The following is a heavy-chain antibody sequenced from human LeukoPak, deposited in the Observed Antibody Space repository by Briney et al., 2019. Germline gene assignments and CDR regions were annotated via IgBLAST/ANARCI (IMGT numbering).Heavy chain of an antibody. CDR1: GFTFSSYG. V-gene: IGHV3-30*03. D-gene: IGHD2-2*02. J-gene: IGHJ4*02. CDR3: ARGGVWYCSSTSCYTIDY. CDR2: ISYDGSNK. Sequence: GGSLRLSCAASGFTFSSYGTHWGRQAPGKGLEWVAVISYDGSNKYYADSVKGRFTISRDNSKNTLYLQMNSLRAEDTAVYYCARGGVWYCSSTSCYTIDYWGRGTLVTVSS.